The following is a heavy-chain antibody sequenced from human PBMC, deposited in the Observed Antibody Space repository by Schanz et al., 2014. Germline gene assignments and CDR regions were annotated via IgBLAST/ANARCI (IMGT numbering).Heavy chain of an antibody. CDR1: GYIFINSG. V-gene: IGHV1-18*01. J-gene: IGHJ4*02. CDR2: ISVYNHNK. Sequence: QIQLVQSGPEVKKPGATVKVSCKASGYIFINSGISWVRQAPGQGLEWMGWISVYNHNKEYDQKFQGRVTMTTDTAKSAAYMALTDLRSDNTAVYDFARDAADFYDILTEEDYWGQGTLVTVSS. D-gene: IGHD3-9*01. CDR3: ARDAADFYDILTEEDY.